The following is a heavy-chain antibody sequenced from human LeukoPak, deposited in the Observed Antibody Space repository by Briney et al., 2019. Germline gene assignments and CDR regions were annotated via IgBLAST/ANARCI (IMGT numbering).Heavy chain of an antibody. CDR2: IRYDGSNK. V-gene: IGHV3-30*02. J-gene: IGHJ4*02. CDR3: ANLWDSSGYSHNY. D-gene: IGHD3-22*01. CDR1: GFTFSSYG. Sequence: GGSLRLSCAASGFTFSSYGMHWVRQAPGKGLEWVAFIRYDGSNKYYADSVKGRFTISRDNSKNTLYLQMNSLRAEDTAVYYCANLWDSSGYSHNYWGQGTLVTVSS.